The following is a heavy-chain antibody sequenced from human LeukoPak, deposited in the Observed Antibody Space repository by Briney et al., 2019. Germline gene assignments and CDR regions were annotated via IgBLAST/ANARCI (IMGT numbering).Heavy chain of an antibody. Sequence: GESLKISCKGSGYSFTSYWIGWVRQMPGKGLEWMGIIYPGDSDTRYSPSFQGQVTISADKSISTAYLQWSSLKASDTAMYYCARPRKIGILTGYAFDIWGQGTMVTVSS. CDR1: GYSFTSYW. V-gene: IGHV5-51*01. D-gene: IGHD3-9*01. CDR3: ARPRKIGILTGYAFDI. CDR2: IYPGDSDT. J-gene: IGHJ3*02.